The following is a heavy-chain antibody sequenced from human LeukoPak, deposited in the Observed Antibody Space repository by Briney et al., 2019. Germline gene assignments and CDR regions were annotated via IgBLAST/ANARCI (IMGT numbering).Heavy chain of an antibody. J-gene: IGHJ4*02. D-gene: IGHD3-22*01. V-gene: IGHV4-59*01. Sequence: SETLSLTCTVSGGSISSYYWNWIRQPPGKGQEWIGYIYYSGSTNYSPSLKSRVTISVDTSKNQFSLKLNSMTAADTAMYYWARVGFHSSGYYFLGNENWGQGTLVTVSS. CDR1: GGSISSYY. CDR3: ARVGFHSSGYYFLGNEN. CDR2: IYYSGST.